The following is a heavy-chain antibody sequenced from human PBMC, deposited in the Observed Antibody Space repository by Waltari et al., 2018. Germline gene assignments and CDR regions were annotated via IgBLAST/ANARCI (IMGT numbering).Heavy chain of an antibody. CDR2: INHSGST. Sequence: QVQLQQWGAGLLKPSETLSLTCAVYGGSISGYYWSWIRQPPGKGLEWIGEINHSGSTNYNPSLKSRVTISVDTSKNQFSLKLSSVTAADTAVYYCARLGSGLTGDDAFDIWGQGTMVTVSS. V-gene: IGHV4-34*01. CDR1: GGSISGYY. CDR3: ARLGSGLTGDDAFDI. J-gene: IGHJ3*02. D-gene: IGHD7-27*01.